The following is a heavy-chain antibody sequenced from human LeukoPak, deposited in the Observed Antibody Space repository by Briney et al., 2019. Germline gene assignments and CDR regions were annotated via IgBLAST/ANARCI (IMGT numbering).Heavy chain of an antibody. CDR1: GFTFSDYY. J-gene: IGHJ6*03. CDR3: ARSTYSSSWGDYYYYYYMDV. CDR2: ISSSGSTI. V-gene: IGHV3-11*01. D-gene: IGHD6-6*01. Sequence: GGSLILSCAASGFTFSDYYMSWIRQAPGKGLEWVSYISSSGSTIYYADSVKGRFTISRDNAKNSLYLQMNSLRAEDTAVYYCARSTYSSSWGDYYYYYYMDVWGKGTTVTVSS.